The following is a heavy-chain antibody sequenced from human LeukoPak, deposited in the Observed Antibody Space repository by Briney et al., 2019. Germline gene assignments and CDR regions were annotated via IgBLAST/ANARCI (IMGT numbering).Heavy chain of an antibody. J-gene: IGHJ4*02. CDR3: ARAQPENYYGAGSYFTY. Sequence: PSETLSLTCAVSGGSFSSYYWSWIRQPPGKGLEWVGEISHSGSTNYNPSLKSRVTISVDAYKNKFSLMLITVTAADAAVYYCARAQPENYYGAGSYFTYWGKGTLVTVSP. CDR1: GGSFSSYY. CDR2: ISHSGST. V-gene: IGHV4-34*01. D-gene: IGHD3-10*01.